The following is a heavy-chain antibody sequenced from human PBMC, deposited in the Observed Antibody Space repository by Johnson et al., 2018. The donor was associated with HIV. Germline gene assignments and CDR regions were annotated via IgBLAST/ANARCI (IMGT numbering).Heavy chain of an antibody. CDR2: ISYDGSNK. V-gene: IGHV3-30-3*01. CDR3: AREEGSDILTRGDAFDI. J-gene: IGHJ3*02. D-gene: IGHD3-9*01. CDR1: GFTFTSFA. Sequence: QVQLVESGGGVVQPGKSLRLFCAASGFTFTSFAMHWVRQAPGKGLEWVAFISYDGSNKYYADSVKGRFTISRDNSKNTLYLQMNSLRAEDTAVYYCAREEGSDILTRGDAFDIWGQGTMVAVSS.